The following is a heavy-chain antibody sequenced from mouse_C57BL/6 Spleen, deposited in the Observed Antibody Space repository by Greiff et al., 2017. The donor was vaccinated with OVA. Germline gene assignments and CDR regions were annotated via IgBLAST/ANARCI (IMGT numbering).Heavy chain of an antibody. CDR3: ARRYGSSYDYAMDY. J-gene: IGHJ4*01. CDR1: GYTFTSYW. D-gene: IGHD1-1*01. CDR2: IDPNSGGT. V-gene: IGHV1-72*01. Sequence: QVQLQQPGAELVKPGASVKLSCKASGYTFTSYWMHWVKQRPGRGLEWIGRIDPNSGGTKYNEKFKSKATLTVDQPSSTAYMQLSSLTSEDSAVYYCARRYGSSYDYAMDYWGQGTSVTVSS.